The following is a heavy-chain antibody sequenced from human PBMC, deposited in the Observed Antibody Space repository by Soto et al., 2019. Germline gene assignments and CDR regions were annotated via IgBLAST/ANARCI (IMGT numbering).Heavy chain of an antibody. Sequence: ASVKVSCKASGYTFTSYGIIWVRQAPGQGLEWMGWISAYNGNTNYAQKLQGRVTMTTDTSTSTAYMELRSLRSDDTAVYYCAREAGGFGNLGVPDSFDIWGQGTMVTVSS. CDR3: AREAGGFGNLGVPDSFDI. V-gene: IGHV1-18*01. CDR2: ISAYNGNT. CDR1: GYTFTSYG. J-gene: IGHJ3*02. D-gene: IGHD3-10*01.